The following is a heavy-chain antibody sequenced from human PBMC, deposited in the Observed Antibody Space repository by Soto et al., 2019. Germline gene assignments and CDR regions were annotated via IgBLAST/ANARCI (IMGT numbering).Heavy chain of an antibody. J-gene: IGHJ5*02. CDR3: TADKMITFGGVIVPSWFDP. Sequence: SIKSKPDVGATAYAAPVKARFTISRDDSKNTLYLQMISLKNEDTAVYYCTADKMITFGGVIVPSWFDPCGQGPMVIVSS. CDR2: IKSKPDVGAT. D-gene: IGHD3-16*02. V-gene: IGHV3-15*01.